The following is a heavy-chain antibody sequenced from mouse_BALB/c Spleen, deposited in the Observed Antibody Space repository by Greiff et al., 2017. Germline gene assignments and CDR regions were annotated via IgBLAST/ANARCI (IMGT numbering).Heavy chain of an antibody. D-gene: IGHD3-3*01. V-gene: IGHV2-2*02. J-gene: IGHJ4*01. Sequence: QAQLQQSGPGLVQPSQSLSITCTVSGFSLTSYGVHWVRQSPGKGLEWLGVIWSGGSTDYNAAFISRLSISKDNSKSQVFFKMNSLQANDTAIYYCARDGRASYAMDYWGQGTSVTVSS. CDR1: GFSLTSYG. CDR2: IWSGGST. CDR3: ARDGRASYAMDY.